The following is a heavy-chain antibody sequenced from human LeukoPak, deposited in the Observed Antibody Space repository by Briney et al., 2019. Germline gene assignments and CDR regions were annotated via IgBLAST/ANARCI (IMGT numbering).Heavy chain of an antibody. V-gene: IGHV4-39*01. J-gene: IGHJ3*02. Sequence: SETLSLTCTVSGGSISSYYWGWIRQPPGKGLEWIGSIYYSGSTYYNPSLKSRVTISVDTSKNQFSLKLSSVTAADTAVYYCARADQLFDAFDIWGQGTTVTVSS. D-gene: IGHD1-1*01. CDR3: ARADQLFDAFDI. CDR1: GGSISSYY. CDR2: IYYSGST.